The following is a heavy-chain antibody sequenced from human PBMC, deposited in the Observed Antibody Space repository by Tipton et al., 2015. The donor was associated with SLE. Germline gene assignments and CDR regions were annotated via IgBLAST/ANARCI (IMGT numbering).Heavy chain of an antibody. CDR2: INSDGSTT. V-gene: IGHV3-74*01. Sequence: GSLRLSCAASGFTFSSYWMHWVRQAPGKGLVCVSRINSDGSTTSYAASVKGRFSISRDNAKNTLYLQMSSLRAEDTAVYYCAREAIYCDGGGCLDGALEIWGQGTKVTVSS. CDR1: GFTFSSYW. D-gene: IGHD2-15*01. J-gene: IGHJ3*02. CDR3: AREAIYCDGGGCLDGALEI.